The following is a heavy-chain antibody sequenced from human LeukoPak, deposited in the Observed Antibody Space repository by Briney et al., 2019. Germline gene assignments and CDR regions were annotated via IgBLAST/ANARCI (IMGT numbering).Heavy chain of an antibody. D-gene: IGHD3-16*01. CDR3: ARDWGTTVRLTTAGSLDH. J-gene: IGHJ4*02. CDR1: GFTFSSYA. CDR2: ISGSGGST. V-gene: IGHV3-23*01. Sequence: QSGGSLRLSCAASGFTFSSYAMSWVRQAPGKGLEWVSGISGSGGSTYYADSVKGRFSISRDNSKNTLYLQMNSQRAEDTAVYYCARDWGTTVRLTTAGSLDHWGQGTLVTVSS.